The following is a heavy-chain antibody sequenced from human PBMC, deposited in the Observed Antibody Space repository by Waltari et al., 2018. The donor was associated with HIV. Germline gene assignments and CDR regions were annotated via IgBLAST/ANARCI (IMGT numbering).Heavy chain of an antibody. CDR1: GYTFPSYW. J-gene: IGHJ4*02. D-gene: IGHD5-12*01. CDR3: ARRRGYDWDY. V-gene: IGHV5-51*03. CDR2: IYPGDSET. Sequence: EVQLVQSGAEVKKTGESLKISCKAPGYTFPSYWIGWVRQMPGKGLEWMGIIYPGDSETRYSPSFQGQVSISGDKSFNIAYLQWSSLKASDTAVYYCARRRGYDWDYWGQGTLVTVS.